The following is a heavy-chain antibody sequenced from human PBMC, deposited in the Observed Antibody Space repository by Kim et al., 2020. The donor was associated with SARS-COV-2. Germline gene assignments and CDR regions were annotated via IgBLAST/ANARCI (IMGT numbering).Heavy chain of an antibody. CDR1: GGSISSYY. Sequence: SETLSLTCTVSGGSISSYYWSWIRQPPGKGLEWIGYIYYSGSTNYNPSLKSRVTISVDTSKNQFSLKLSSVTAADTAVYYCARGVNFMITPWSYWGQGTLVTVSS. J-gene: IGHJ4*02. V-gene: IGHV4-59*13. CDR2: IYYSGST. D-gene: IGHD3-16*01. CDR3: ARGVNFMITPWSY.